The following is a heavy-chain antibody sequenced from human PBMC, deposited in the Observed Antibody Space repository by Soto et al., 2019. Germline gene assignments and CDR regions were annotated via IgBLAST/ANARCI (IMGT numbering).Heavy chain of an antibody. CDR3: ARMIFGRNVYYFDY. D-gene: IGHD3-3*01. J-gene: IGHJ4*02. V-gene: IGHV2-5*02. Sequence: SGPTLVNPTQTLTLTCTFSGFSLSTSGVGVGWIRQPPGKALEWLALIYWDDGKRYSPSLKTRLTISKDTSKNQVLLTMTDMDPVDTATYYCARMIFGRNVYYFDYWGRGTLVTVSS. CDR1: GFSLSTSGVG. CDR2: IYWDDGK.